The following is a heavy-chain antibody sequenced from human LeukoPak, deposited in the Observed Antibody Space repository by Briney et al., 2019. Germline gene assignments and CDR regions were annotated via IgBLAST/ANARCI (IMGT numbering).Heavy chain of an antibody. J-gene: IGHJ3*02. CDR3: ARVELAEAFDI. CDR1: GYTFTSYY. Sequence: ASVKVSCKAFGYTFTSYYMHWVRQAPGQGLEWMGIINPSGGSTSYAQKFQGRVTMTRDTSTSTVYMELSSLRSEDTAVYYCARVELAEAFDIWGQGTMVTVSS. CDR2: INPSGGST. V-gene: IGHV1-46*01. D-gene: IGHD1-7*01.